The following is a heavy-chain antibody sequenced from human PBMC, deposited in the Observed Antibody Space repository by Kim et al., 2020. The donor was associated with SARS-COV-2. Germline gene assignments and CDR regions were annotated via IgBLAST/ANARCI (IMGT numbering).Heavy chain of an antibody. V-gene: IGHV5-51*01. CDR1: GYSFTSYW. CDR3: ARHGGVYGWAWPWADY. Sequence: GESLKISCKGSGYSFTSYWIGWVRQMPGKGLEWMGIIYPGDSDTRYSPSFQGQVTISADKPISTAYLQWSSLKASDTAMYYCARHGGVYGWAWPWADYWGQGTLVTVSS. J-gene: IGHJ4*02. CDR2: IYPGDSDT. D-gene: IGHD3-10*01.